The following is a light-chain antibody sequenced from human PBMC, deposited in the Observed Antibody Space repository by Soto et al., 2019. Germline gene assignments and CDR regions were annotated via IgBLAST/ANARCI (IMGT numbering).Light chain of an antibody. Sequence: QSVLTQPPSTSATPGQRVTISCSGSSSNVGINTVSWYQQVPGTAPRLLIYTNDQRPSGVPGRFSGSKSGTSASLAIGGLQSEDEADYYCAAWEDSLSGLVFGGGTKLTVL. V-gene: IGLV1-44*01. CDR3: AAWEDSLSGLV. CDR2: TND. CDR1: SSNVGINT. J-gene: IGLJ3*02.